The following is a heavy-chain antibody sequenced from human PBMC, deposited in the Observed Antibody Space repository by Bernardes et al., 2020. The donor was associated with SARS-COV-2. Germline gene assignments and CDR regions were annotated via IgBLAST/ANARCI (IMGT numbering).Heavy chain of an antibody. V-gene: IGHV4-59*13. D-gene: IGHD3-9*01. CDR3: ARGYGHSRTYYDILTGNYKGHTFDY. J-gene: IGHJ4*02. CDR2: MYYSGNT. CDR1: GGSMSSYY. Sequence: TLSLTCAVSGGSMSSYYWSWIRQPPGKGLEWIGYMYYSGNTNYNPSLKSRVTISIEMSKKQFSLRLSSVTAADTAVYYCARGYGHSRTYYDILTGNYKGHTFDYWGQGILVSVSS.